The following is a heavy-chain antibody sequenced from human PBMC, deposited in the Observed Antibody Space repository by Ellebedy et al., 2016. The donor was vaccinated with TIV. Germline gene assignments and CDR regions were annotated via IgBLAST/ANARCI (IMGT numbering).Heavy chain of an antibody. CDR1: GFTFSNAW. D-gene: IGHD6-13*01. Sequence: GESLKISCAASGFTFSNAWRSWVRQAPGKGLEWVGRIKSKTDGGTTDYAAPMKGRFTISRDDSKNTLYLQMNSLKTEDTSVYYCTTLWEWTAGVTSGDYWGQGTLVTVSS. CDR2: IKSKTDGGTT. V-gene: IGHV3-15*01. J-gene: IGHJ4*02. CDR3: TTLWEWTAGVTSGDY.